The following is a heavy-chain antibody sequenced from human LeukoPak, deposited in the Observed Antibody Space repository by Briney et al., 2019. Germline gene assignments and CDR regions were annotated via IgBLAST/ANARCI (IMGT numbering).Heavy chain of an antibody. CDR1: GGTFSSYA. V-gene: IGHV1-69*13. D-gene: IGHD6-13*01. CDR2: LIPIFGTA. J-gene: IGHJ5*02. Sequence: ASVKVSCKASGGTFSSYAISWVRQAPGQGLEWMGGLIPIFGTANYAQKFQGRVTITADESTNTAYMELSSLRSDDTAVYYCARDGKGIAAAGGPISWFDPWGQGTLVTVSS. CDR3: ARDGKGIAAAGGPISWFDP.